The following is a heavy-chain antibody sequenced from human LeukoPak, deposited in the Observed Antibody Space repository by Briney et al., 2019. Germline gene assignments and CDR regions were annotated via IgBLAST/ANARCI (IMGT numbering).Heavy chain of an antibody. D-gene: IGHD1-1*01. J-gene: IGHJ4*02. CDR3: ATGDWNGSDN. V-gene: IGHV4-4*07. Sequence: SETLSLTCTVSGASVTTYSWNWIRQPAGKGLEWLGRVYNRGNTNYSPSLKSRVTMSIDTSKNLFSLKLRSVTAADSDMYYCATGDWNGSDNWGQGTLVVVSS. CDR2: VYNRGNT. CDR1: GASVTTYS.